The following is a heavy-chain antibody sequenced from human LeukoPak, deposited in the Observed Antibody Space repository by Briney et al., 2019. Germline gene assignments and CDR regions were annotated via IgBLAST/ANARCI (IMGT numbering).Heavy chain of an antibody. CDR2: ISGSGGTT. V-gene: IGHV3-23*01. CDR1: GFTFSSYG. D-gene: IGHD1-26*01. J-gene: IGHJ4*02. CDR3: AKDNGWELPIFDY. Sequence: GGSLRLSCAASGFTFSSYGMSWVRQAPGKGLEWVSAISGSGGTTYYADSVKGRFPISRDNSKNTLYLQMNSLRAEDTAVYFCAKDNGWELPIFDYWGQGTLVTVSS.